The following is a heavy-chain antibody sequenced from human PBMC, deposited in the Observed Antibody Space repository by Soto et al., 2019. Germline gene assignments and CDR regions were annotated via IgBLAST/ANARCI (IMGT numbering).Heavy chain of an antibody. Sequence: QVQLQESGPGLVKPSQTLSLTCTVSGGSISSGGYYWSWIRQHPGKGREWIGYIYYSGSTYYIPSRKSRVTISVDTSKNQCSLKLSSVTAADTAVYYCAREIVVVTGGWFDPWGQGTLVTVSS. V-gene: IGHV4-31*03. D-gene: IGHD2-21*02. J-gene: IGHJ5*02. CDR3: AREIVVVTGGWFDP. CDR2: IYYSGST. CDR1: GGSISSGGYY.